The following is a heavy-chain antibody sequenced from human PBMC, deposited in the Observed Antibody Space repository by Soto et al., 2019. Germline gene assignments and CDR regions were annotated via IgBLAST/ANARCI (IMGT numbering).Heavy chain of an antibody. D-gene: IGHD3-3*01. V-gene: IGHV1-24*01. CDR3: ATKGSANYDFWSGYTVDY. Sequence: VASVKVSCKVSGYTLTELSMHWVRQAPGKGLEWMGGFDPEDGETIYAQKFQGRVTMTEDTSTDTAYMELSSLRSEDTAVYYCATKGSANYDFWSGYTVDYWGQGTLVTVSS. CDR2: FDPEDGET. J-gene: IGHJ4*02. CDR1: GYTLTELS.